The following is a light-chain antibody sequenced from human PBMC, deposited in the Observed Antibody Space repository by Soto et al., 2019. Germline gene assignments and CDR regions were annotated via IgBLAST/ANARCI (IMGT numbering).Light chain of an antibody. V-gene: IGKV2-30*01. J-gene: IGKJ2*01. Sequence: DIVMTQSPLSLPVTLGQPASISCRSSQSLAYSDGNTYLNWFQQRPGQSPRRLIYKVSNRDSGVPDRFSGSGSGTDFTLKISRVEAEDVGVYYCMQSTGWPRTFGQGTKLEIK. CDR1: QSLAYSDGNTY. CDR2: KVS. CDR3: MQSTGWPRT.